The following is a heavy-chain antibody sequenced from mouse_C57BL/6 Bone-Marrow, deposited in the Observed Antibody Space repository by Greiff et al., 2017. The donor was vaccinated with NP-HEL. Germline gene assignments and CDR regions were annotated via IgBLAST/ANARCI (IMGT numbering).Heavy chain of an antibody. CDR2: IDPSDSYT. D-gene: IGHD4-1*02. CDR3: TTTGTNY. Sequence: VQLQQPGAELVRPGTSVKLSCKASGYTFTSYWMHWVKQRPGQGLEWIGVIDPSDSYTNYNQKFKGKGTLTVDTSSSTAYMQLSSLTSEDSAVYFCTTTGTNYWGQGTTLTVSS. V-gene: IGHV1-59*01. J-gene: IGHJ2*01. CDR1: GYTFTSYW.